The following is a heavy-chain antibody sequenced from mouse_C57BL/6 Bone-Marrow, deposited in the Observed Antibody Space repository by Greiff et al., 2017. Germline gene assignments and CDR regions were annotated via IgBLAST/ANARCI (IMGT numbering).Heavy chain of an antibody. D-gene: IGHD1-1*01. J-gene: IGHJ4*01. CDR1: GYTFTGYG. V-gene: IGHV1-81*01. CDR2: IYPRSGNT. CDR3: DRGYYGSSPFYYAMDY. Sequence: QVQLQQSGAELVRPGASVKLSCKASGYTFTGYGISWVKQRTGQGLEWIGEIYPRSGNTYYNEKFKGKATLTADKSSSTAYMELRSLTSEDSAVYFCDRGYYGSSPFYYAMDYWGQGTSVTVSS.